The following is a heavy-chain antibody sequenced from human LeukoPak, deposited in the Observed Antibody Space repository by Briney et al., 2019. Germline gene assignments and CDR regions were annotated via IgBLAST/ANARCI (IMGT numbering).Heavy chain of an antibody. CDR1: GFNYSSYT. CDR2: ISATRDIT. D-gene: IGHD3-3*01. V-gene: IGHV3-48*01. CDR3: VRGSLASGVVVYYYYYLDV. J-gene: IGHJ6*03. Sequence: PGGSLRLSCAAFGFNYSSYTMNWVRQAPGMGLEWLSYISATRDITYYADSVKARYTISRDNAKNSLYLQMNNLRAEDTAVYYCVRGSLASGVVVYYYYYLDVWGKGTTVTVSS.